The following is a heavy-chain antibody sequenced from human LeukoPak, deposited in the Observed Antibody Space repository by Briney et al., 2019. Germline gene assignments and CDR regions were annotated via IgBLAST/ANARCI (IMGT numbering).Heavy chain of an antibody. CDR2: INHSGST. J-gene: IGHJ6*03. Sequence: SETLSLTCAVYGGSFSGYYWSWIRQPPGKGLEWSGEINHSGSTNYNPSLKSRVTISVDTSKNQFSLKLSSVTAADTAVYYCARSRYCSSTSCYSYYYYYMDVWGKGTTVTVSS. D-gene: IGHD2-2*02. CDR3: ARSRYCSSTSCYSYYYYYMDV. CDR1: GGSFSGYY. V-gene: IGHV4-34*01.